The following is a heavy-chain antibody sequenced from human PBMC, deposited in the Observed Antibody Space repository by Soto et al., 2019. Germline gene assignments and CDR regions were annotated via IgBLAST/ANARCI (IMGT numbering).Heavy chain of an antibody. V-gene: IGHV3-53*01. D-gene: IGHD4-4*01. CDR3: ARGVLDDYSNYYYSAMDV. CDR2: IYSGGST. CDR1: EFTFSNYA. Sequence: QPGGSLRLSCAASEFTFSNYAMSWVRQAPGKGLEWVSVIYSGGSTYYADSVKGRFTISRDNSKNTLYLQMNSLRAEDTAVYYCARGVLDDYSNYYYSAMDVWGEGTTVTVSS. J-gene: IGHJ6*04.